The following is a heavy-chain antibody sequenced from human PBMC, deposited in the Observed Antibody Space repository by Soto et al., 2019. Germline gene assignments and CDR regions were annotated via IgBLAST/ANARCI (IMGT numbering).Heavy chain of an antibody. Sequence: PGGSLRLSCAASGFTFSSYSMNWVRQAPGKGLEWVSYISSSSSTIYYADSVKGRFTISRDNAKNSLYLQMNSLETADTGVYYCTYITMIRGITGYWGQGTLVNVS. D-gene: IGHD3-10*01. CDR2: ISSSSSTI. V-gene: IGHV3-48*01. CDR3: TYITMIRGITGY. J-gene: IGHJ4*02. CDR1: GFTFSSYS.